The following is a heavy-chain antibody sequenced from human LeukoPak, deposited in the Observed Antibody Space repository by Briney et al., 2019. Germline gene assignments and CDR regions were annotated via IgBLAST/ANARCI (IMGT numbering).Heavy chain of an antibody. Sequence: SETLSLTCTVSGGSISSYYWSWIRQPPGKGLEWIGYIYHSGSTYYNPSLKSRVTISVDRSKNQFSLKLSSVTAADTAVYYCARGGSTSPNWFDPWGQGTLVTVSS. CDR2: IYHSGST. CDR3: ARGGSTSPNWFDP. D-gene: IGHD2-2*01. V-gene: IGHV4-59*12. J-gene: IGHJ5*02. CDR1: GGSISSYY.